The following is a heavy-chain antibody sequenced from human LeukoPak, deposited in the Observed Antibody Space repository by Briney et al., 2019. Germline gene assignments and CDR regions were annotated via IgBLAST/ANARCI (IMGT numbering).Heavy chain of an antibody. J-gene: IGHJ4*02. D-gene: IGHD6-13*01. V-gene: IGHV3-30*04. Sequence: PGGSLRLSCAASGFTFSSYAMHWVRQAPGKGLEWVAVISYDGSNKYYADSVKGRFTISRDNSKNTLYLQMNSLRAEDTAVYYCARDAFGYSGSPPPGVGGYFDYWGQGTLVTVSS. CDR1: GFTFSSYA. CDR2: ISYDGSNK. CDR3: ARDAFGYSGSPPPGVGGYFDY.